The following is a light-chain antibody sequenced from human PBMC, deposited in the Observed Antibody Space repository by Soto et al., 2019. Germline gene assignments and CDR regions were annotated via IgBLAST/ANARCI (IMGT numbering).Light chain of an antibody. CDR1: QTISSW. V-gene: IGKV1-5*01. J-gene: IGKJ1*01. CDR3: QQYKSYLRT. Sequence: DIQMTQSPSTLSASVGARVPITCRASQTISSWLAWYQQKPGKAPKLLIYAASTLESGVSSRFSGRGSGTEFTLTINSLQPEDFATYYCQQYKSYLRTFGQGTKVDI. CDR2: AAS.